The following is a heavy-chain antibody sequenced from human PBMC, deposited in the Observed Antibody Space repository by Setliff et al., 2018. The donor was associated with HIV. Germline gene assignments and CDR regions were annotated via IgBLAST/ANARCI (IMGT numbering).Heavy chain of an antibody. V-gene: IGHV4-59*08. Sequence: PSETLSLTCTVSGGSISTYYWSWIRQPPGKGLEWIGSIYFTGSSDNNPSLKSRVTLSVDTSKHQFSLKLTSVTAADTALYYCVTTDYFYGRNNFEYWGQGALVTVSS. CDR3: VTTDYFYGRNNFEY. J-gene: IGHJ4*02. CDR1: GGSISTYY. CDR2: IYFTGSS. D-gene: IGHD3-10*01.